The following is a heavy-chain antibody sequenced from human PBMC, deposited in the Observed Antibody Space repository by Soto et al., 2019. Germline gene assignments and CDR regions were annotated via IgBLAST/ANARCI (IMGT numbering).Heavy chain of an antibody. J-gene: IGHJ3*02. CDR2: ISAYNGNT. CDR3: AREGQLWSDDDFDI. Sequence: ASVKVSCKASGYTFTSYGISWVRQAPGQGLEWMGWISAYNGNTNYAQKLQGRVTMTTDTSTSIAYMELRSLRSDDTAVYYCAREGQLWSDDDFDIWGQGPIVNVSS. CDR1: GYTFTSYG. D-gene: IGHD5-18*01. V-gene: IGHV1-18*01.